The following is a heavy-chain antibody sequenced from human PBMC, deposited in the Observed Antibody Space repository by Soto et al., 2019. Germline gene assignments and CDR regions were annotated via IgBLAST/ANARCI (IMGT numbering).Heavy chain of an antibody. CDR2: ISGSGDRT. CDR1: RFTFSNYA. J-gene: IGHJ4*02. V-gene: IGHV3-23*01. D-gene: IGHD5-12*01. Sequence: GGSLRLSCAASRFTFSNYAMNWVRQAPGKGLEWVSVISGSGDRTFYAASVKGRFTISRDNSRNAVFLQLNSLREEDTALYYCAEGGFYDGFDYWGQGTLVTVSS. CDR3: AEGGFYDGFDY.